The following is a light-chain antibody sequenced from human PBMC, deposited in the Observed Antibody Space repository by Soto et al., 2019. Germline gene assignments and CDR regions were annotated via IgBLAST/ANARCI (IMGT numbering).Light chain of an antibody. Sequence: EIVLMQSPGILSLSPGERATLSCRASQSVRSSYLAWYQQKPGQAPRLLIYGASSRATGIPDRFSGSGSGTDFTLTISRLEPEDFAVYYCQQYGSSPQTFGQGTQLEIK. J-gene: IGKJ2*01. CDR3: QQYGSSPQT. CDR1: QSVRSSY. V-gene: IGKV3-20*01. CDR2: GAS.